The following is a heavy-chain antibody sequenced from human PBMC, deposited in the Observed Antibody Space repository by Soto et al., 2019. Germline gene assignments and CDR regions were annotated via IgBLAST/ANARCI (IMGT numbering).Heavy chain of an antibody. CDR2: INHSGST. Sequence: PSETLSLTCAVYGWSFSGYYWSWIRQAPGKGLEWVGEINHSGSTNYNTSLKSRVTISVDTSKNQFSLTLSSVTAADTAVYYCASLRSYYDFWSGLGNYYSGVAVWGQGTTVTV. V-gene: IGHV4-34*01. CDR1: GWSFSGYY. J-gene: IGHJ6*02. CDR3: ASLRSYYDFWSGLGNYYSGVAV. D-gene: IGHD3-3*01.